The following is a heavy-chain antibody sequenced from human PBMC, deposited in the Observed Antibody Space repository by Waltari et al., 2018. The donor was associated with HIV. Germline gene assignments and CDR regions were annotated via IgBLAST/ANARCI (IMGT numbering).Heavy chain of an antibody. J-gene: IGHJ4*02. CDR2: INSYTGST. CDR1: GYTFTDYY. Sequence: QVQLVQSGAEVKKPGASVKVSCKASGYTFTDYYVQWVRQSPGQGLEWMGWINSYTGSTYYRQRVQGRVSMTRDTSINTAYMELRRLTSDDTATYYCARDVDVGATDYWGQGTLVTVSS. CDR3: ARDVDVGATDY. D-gene: IGHD1-26*01. V-gene: IGHV1-2*02.